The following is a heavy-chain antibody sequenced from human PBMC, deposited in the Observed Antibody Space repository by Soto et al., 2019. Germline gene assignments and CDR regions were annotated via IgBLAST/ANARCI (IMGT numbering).Heavy chain of an antibody. CDR3: ARTVLGPDLLADSVVDYYYYMDV. Sequence: SETLSLTCTVSGGSISSFYWSWIRQPPGKGLEWIGYVYYTGSTSYNPSLKRRVTFSADSSRGQFSLRLNSVTAADTAVYYCARTVLGPDLLADSVVDYYYYMDVWGQGTTVTVSS. J-gene: IGHJ6*03. D-gene: IGHD3-9*01. CDR1: GGSISSFY. V-gene: IGHV4-59*08. CDR2: VYYTGST.